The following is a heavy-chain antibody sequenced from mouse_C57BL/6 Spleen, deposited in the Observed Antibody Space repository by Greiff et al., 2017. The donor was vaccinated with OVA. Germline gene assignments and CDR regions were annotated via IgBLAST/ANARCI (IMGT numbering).Heavy chain of an antibody. J-gene: IGHJ3*01. Sequence: EVQRVESGGGLVKPGGSLKLSCAASGFTFSSYAMSWVRQTPEKRLEWVATISDGGSYTYYPDNVKGRFTISRDNAKNNLYLQMSHLKSEDTAMYYGARDHDGHYGGWFAYWGQGTLVTVSA. CDR2: ISDGGSYT. V-gene: IGHV5-4*01. CDR1: GFTFSSYA. D-gene: IGHD2-3*01. CDR3: ARDHDGHYGGWFAY.